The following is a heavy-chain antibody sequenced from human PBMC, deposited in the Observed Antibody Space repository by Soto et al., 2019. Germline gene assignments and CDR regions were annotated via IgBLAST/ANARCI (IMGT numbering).Heavy chain of an antibody. CDR2: MNPNIDNT. D-gene: IGHD2-15*01. Sequence: GASVKVSCKASGYTFTSYDINWVRQATGQGLEWMGWMNPNIDNTGYAQKFQGRVTMTRNTSINTLYLQMNSLRAEDTAMYYCAREVALRSFYYYYGMDVWGQGTTVTVSS. CDR1: GYTFTSYD. V-gene: IGHV1-8*01. CDR3: AREVALRSFYYYYGMDV. J-gene: IGHJ6*02.